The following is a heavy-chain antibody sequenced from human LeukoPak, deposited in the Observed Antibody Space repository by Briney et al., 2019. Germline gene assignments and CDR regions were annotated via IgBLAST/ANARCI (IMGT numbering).Heavy chain of an antibody. CDR2: IYTSGST. D-gene: IGHD6-13*01. Sequence: KPSETLSLTCTVSGGSISSYYWSWIRQPAGKGLEWIGRIYTSGSTNYNPSLKSRVTISVDTSKNQFSLKLSSVTAAETAVYYCARHGETAAAGTHWMIDCWGQGTLVTVSS. V-gene: IGHV4-4*07. CDR1: GGSISSYY. CDR3: ARHGETAAAGTHWMIDC. J-gene: IGHJ4*02.